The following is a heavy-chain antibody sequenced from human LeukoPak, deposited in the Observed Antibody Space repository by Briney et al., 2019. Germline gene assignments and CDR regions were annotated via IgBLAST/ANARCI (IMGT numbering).Heavy chain of an antibody. D-gene: IGHD1-14*01. Sequence: GGPLRLSCAASGFTVSSNYMSWVRQAPGKGLGGVSVIYSGGSTYYADSVKGRFTISRYNSKNTLYLQMNSLRAEDTAVYYCVRSRYPRYYFDYWGQGTLVTVSS. CDR2: IYSGGST. CDR3: VRSRYPRYYFDY. V-gene: IGHV3-53*04. CDR1: GFTVSSNY. J-gene: IGHJ4*02.